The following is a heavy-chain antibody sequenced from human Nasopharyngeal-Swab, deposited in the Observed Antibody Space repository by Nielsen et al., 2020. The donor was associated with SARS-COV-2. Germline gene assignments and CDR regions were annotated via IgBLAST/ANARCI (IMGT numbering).Heavy chain of an antibody. CDR3: ARHETSNWFDP. Sequence: SETLSLTCTVSGGSITSGGYYWSWIRQHPGKGLEWVGYIYYSGSTYYNPSLKSRVTISVDTSKNQFSLKLSSVTAADTAVYYCARHETSNWFDPWGQGTLVTVSS. CDR1: GGSITSGGYY. J-gene: IGHJ5*02. V-gene: IGHV4-31*03. CDR2: IYYSGST.